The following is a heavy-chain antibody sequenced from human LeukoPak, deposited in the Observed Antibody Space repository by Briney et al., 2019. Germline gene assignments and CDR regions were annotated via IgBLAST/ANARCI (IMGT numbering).Heavy chain of an antibody. D-gene: IGHD3-10*01. CDR2: ISHSGST. J-gene: IGHJ4*02. CDR3: ASITMVRGEDY. Sequence: PSETLSLTCAVYGGSFSGYYWSWIRQPPGKGLEWIGEISHSGSTNYNPSLKSRVTISVDTSKNQFSLKLSSVTAADTAVYYCASITMVRGEDYWGQGTLVTVSS. CDR1: GGSFSGYY. V-gene: IGHV4-34*01.